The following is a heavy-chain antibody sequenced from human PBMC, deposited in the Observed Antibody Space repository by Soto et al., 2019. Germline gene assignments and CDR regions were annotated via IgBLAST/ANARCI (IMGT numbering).Heavy chain of an antibody. V-gene: IGHV4-31*03. CDR3: ASSYAGGGNRFYYYGMDV. D-gene: IGHD2-15*01. CDR1: GGSISSGGYY. J-gene: IGHJ6*02. Sequence: SETLSLTCTVSGGSISSGGYYWSWIRQHPGKGLEWIGYIYYSGSTYYNPSLKSRVTISADTSKNQFSLKLSSVTAADTAVYYCASSYAGGGNRFYYYGMDVWGQGTTVTVSS. CDR2: IYYSGST.